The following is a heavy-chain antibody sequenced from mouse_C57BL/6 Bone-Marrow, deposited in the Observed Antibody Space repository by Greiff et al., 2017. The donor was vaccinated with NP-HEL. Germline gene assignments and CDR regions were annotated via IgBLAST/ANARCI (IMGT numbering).Heavy chain of an antibody. Sequence: QVQLQQSGPELVKPGASVKISCKASGYAFSSSWMNWLKQRPGKGLEWIGRIYPGDGDTNYNGKFKGKATLTADKSSSTAYMQLSSLTSEDSAVYFCARDAWFAYWGQGTLVTVSA. V-gene: IGHV1-82*01. CDR1: GYAFSSSW. CDR2: IYPGDGDT. CDR3: ARDAWFAY. J-gene: IGHJ3*01.